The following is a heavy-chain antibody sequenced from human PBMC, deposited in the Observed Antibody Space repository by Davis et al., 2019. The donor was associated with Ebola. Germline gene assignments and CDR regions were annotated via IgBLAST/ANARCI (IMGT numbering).Heavy chain of an antibody. CDR3: ARAGFGSTWFDC. J-gene: IGHJ5*01. V-gene: IGHV3-13*01. D-gene: IGHD6-13*01. Sequence: PGGSLRLSCAASGFTFTSYDMHWVRQATGKGLEWVSAIGAAGDTYYPASVKGRFTISIENAKKSLYLQVNSLRADDTAVYYCARAGFGSTWFDCWGQGILVTVSS. CDR2: IGAAGDT. CDR1: GFTFTSYD.